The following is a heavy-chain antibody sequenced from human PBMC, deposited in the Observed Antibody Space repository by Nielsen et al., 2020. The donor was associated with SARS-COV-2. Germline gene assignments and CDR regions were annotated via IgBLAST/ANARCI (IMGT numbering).Heavy chain of an antibody. D-gene: IGHD3-22*01. Sequence: WIRQPPGQGLEWVSYISSSGSTIYYADSVKGRFTISRDNAKNSLYLQMNSLRAEDTAVYYCAREGLYYDSSGTGGWYFDYWGQGTLVTVSS. J-gene: IGHJ4*02. CDR3: AREGLYYDSSGTGGWYFDY. CDR2: ISSSGSTI. V-gene: IGHV3-48*03.